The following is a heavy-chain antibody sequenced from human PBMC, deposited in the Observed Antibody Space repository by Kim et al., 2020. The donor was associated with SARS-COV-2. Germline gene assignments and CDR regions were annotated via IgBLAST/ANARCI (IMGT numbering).Heavy chain of an antibody. CDR3: VRLGSGWYDVDY. V-gene: IGHV4-39*01. CDR1: GGSISSSSYY. D-gene: IGHD6-19*01. CDR2: IYYSGST. J-gene: IGHJ4*02. Sequence: SETLSLTCTVSGGSISSSSYYWGWIRQPPGKGLEWIGSIYYSGSTYYNPSLKSRVTISVDTSKNQFSLKLSSVTAADTAVYYCVRLGSGWYDVDYWGQGTLVTVSS.